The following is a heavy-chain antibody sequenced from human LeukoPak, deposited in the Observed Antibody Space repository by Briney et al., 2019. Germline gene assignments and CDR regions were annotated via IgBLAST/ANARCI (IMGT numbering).Heavy chain of an antibody. V-gene: IGHV3-30*18. D-gene: IGHD6-13*01. CDR2: ISYDGSNK. CDR1: GFTFSSYG. J-gene: IGHJ4*02. Sequence: GGSLRLSCAASGFTFSSYGMHWVRQAPGKGPEWVAVISYDGSNKYYADSVKGRFTISRDNSKNTLYLQMNSLRAEDTAVYYCAKDLGSSWSGDYWGQGTLVTVSS. CDR3: AKDLGSSWSGDY.